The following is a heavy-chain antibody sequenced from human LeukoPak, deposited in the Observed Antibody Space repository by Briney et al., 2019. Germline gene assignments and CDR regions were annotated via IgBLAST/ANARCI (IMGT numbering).Heavy chain of an antibody. V-gene: IGHV3-48*02. J-gene: IGHJ4*02. CDR3: ASPRASSRVDFDY. Sequence: GGSLRLSCAASGFTFSSYNMNWVRQAPGKGLEWVSYITSSSSTIYYADSVKGRFTISRDNAKNSLYLQTNSLRDEDTAVYYCASPRASSRVDFDYWGQGTLVTVSS. CDR1: GFTFSSYN. CDR2: ITSSSSTI. D-gene: IGHD6-13*01.